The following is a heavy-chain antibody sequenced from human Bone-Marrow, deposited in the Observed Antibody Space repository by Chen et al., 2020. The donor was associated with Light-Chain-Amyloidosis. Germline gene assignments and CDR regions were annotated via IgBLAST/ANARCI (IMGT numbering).Heavy chain of an antibody. CDR1: GFIVSDSY. V-gene: IGHV3-53*02. Sequence: EVQLVETGGGLIQPGGSLRLSCEASGFIVSDSYITWVRQAPGKGLEWVSVIYSGGITYYADSRNTLYLQMNSLRAEDTAIYYCASTTVTTRHVGAFDIWGQGTKVTVSS. CDR3: ASTTVTTRHVGAFDI. CDR2: IYSGGIT. D-gene: IGHD4-17*01. J-gene: IGHJ3*02.